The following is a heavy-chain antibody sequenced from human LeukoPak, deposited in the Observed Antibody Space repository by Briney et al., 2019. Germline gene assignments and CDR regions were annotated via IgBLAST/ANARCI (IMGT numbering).Heavy chain of an antibody. V-gene: IGHV3-23*01. Sequence: PGGSLRLSCAASGFTFSSYAMSWVRQAPGKGLEWVSAISGSGGSTYYADSVKGRFTISRDNSKNTLYLQMNSLRAEDTAVYYCAKDWGYDILTGYTLDYWGQGTLVTVSS. J-gene: IGHJ4*02. CDR3: AKDWGYDILTGYTLDY. CDR2: ISGSGGST. CDR1: GFTFSSYA. D-gene: IGHD3-9*01.